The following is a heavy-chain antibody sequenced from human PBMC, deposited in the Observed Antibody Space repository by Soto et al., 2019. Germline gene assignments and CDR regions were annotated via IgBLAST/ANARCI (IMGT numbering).Heavy chain of an antibody. D-gene: IGHD3-16*01. Sequence: QVKLVQSGAEVKKPGASVKVSCKASGYTFTNYDIHWVRQATGQGLEWMGWMNPDSGNTGQSKQFQGRVTMTRDTSISTAYMEMRSLTFEDTAVYYCARGRFRRTWFDPWGQGTLVTVSS. CDR3: ARGRFRRTWFDP. CDR2: MNPDSGNT. J-gene: IGHJ5*02. V-gene: IGHV1-8*01. CDR1: GYTFTNYD.